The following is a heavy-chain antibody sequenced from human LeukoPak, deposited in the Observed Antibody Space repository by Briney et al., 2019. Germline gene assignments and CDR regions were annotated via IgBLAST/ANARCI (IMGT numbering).Heavy chain of an antibody. Sequence: SETLSLTCAVYGGSFSGYYWSWICQPPGKGLEWIGEINHSGSTNYNPSLKSRVTISVDTSKNQFSLKLSSVTAADTAVYYCARGYSPVVVVAATVYFDYWGQGTLVTVSS. J-gene: IGHJ4*02. CDR2: INHSGST. V-gene: IGHV4-34*01. CDR3: ARGYSPVVVVAATVYFDY. D-gene: IGHD2-15*01. CDR1: GGSFSGYY.